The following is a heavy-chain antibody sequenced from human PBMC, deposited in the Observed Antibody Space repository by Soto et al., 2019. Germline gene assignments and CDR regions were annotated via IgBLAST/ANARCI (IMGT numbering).Heavy chain of an antibody. CDR3: ARGEGGPRWGSIDY. Sequence: ASVKVSCKASGYTFTGYYMHWVRQAPGQGLEWMGWINPNSGGTNYAQKYQGWVTMTRDTSISTAYMELSRLRSYDTAVFYCARGEGGPRWGSIDYWGQGTLVTVSS. V-gene: IGHV1-2*04. D-gene: IGHD2-21*01. CDR1: GYTFTGYY. J-gene: IGHJ4*02. CDR2: INPNSGGT.